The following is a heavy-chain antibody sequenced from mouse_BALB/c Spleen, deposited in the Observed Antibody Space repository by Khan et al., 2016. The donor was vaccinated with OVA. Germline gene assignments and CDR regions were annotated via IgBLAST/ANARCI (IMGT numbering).Heavy chain of an antibody. Sequence: VQLQQSGAELAKPGASVKMSCKASGYTFTTYWMHWVKQRPGQGLEWIGYIDPSTGYTEYNQKFKDKATLTTDKSSSPAYMQLSSLTSEDSAVYYSAGRGLCGIFACWGQGTLVTVSA. J-gene: IGHJ3*01. V-gene: IGHV1-7*01. D-gene: IGHD1-1*02. CDR2: IDPSTGYT. CDR1: GYTFTTYW. CDR3: AGRGLCGIFAC.